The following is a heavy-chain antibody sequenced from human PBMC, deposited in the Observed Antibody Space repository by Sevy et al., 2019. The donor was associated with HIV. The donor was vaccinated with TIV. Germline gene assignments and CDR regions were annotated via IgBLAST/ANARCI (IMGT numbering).Heavy chain of an antibody. CDR1: GFAFYDYS. CDR3: AREGCTRPHDY. D-gene: IGHD2-8*01. Sequence: GGCLRLSCAASGFAFYDYSMIWIRQAPGKGLEWVATLSFGCGKINYADSVKGRFTISRDNLKNSFYLQMDNLRVEDTALYYCAREGCTRPHDYWGQGTRVTVSS. V-gene: IGHV3-23*01. J-gene: IGHJ4*02. CDR2: LSFGCGKI.